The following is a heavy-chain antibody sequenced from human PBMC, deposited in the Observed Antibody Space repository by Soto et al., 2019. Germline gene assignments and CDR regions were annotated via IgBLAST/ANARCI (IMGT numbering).Heavy chain of an antibody. D-gene: IGHD3-22*01. J-gene: IGHJ6*02. CDR2: VYYGGTT. CDR1: GGSISSSTYF. Sequence: QLHLQESGPGLVKPSETLSLTCTVSGGSISSSTYFWGWIRQPPGKGLEWIGNVYYGGTTYYNPSPKRRVTISVETSTGQFSLKVSSVTAADTAVYYCAGGDYYHSSGYYFYYYTVDVWGQGTTVTVSS. V-gene: IGHV4-39*01. CDR3: AGGDYYHSSGYYFYYYTVDV.